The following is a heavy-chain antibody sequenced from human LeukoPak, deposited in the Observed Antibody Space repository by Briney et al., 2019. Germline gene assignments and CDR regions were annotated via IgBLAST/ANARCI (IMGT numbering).Heavy chain of an antibody. D-gene: IGHD2-21*02. Sequence: ASVKVSCKASGFTFTGYYIHWVRQAPGQGLEWMGYINPHSGGTSSPQKFQGRVTMTTDTSISSAYMELSSLISDDTAMYYCVREGNELLSKNFDYWGQGTLVTVSS. CDR2: INPHSGGT. V-gene: IGHV1-2*02. J-gene: IGHJ4*02. CDR1: GFTFTGYY. CDR3: VREGNELLSKNFDY.